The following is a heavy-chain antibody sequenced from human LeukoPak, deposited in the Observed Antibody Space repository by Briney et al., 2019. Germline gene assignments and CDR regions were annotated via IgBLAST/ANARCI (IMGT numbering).Heavy chain of an antibody. CDR1: GGSISSSC. CDR2: ICTSGST. Sequence: SETLSLTCSVSGGSISSSCWSWIRQPAGKGPEWIGRICTSGSTNFNPSLKSRVTMSVDTSKNQFSLKLSSVTAADTAVYYCARVSLTYYDFWSGKDTYFFDYWGQGTLVTVSS. D-gene: IGHD3-3*01. V-gene: IGHV4-4*07. CDR3: ARVSLTYYDFWSGKDTYFFDY. J-gene: IGHJ4*02.